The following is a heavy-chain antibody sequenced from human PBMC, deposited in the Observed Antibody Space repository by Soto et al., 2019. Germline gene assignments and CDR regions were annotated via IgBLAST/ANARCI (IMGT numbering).Heavy chain of an antibody. CDR1: GGTFSSYA. CDR2: IIPIFGTA. V-gene: IGHV1-69*13. J-gene: IGHJ4*02. CDR3: ARDAHYYDSSGSPSPLDY. D-gene: IGHD3-22*01. Sequence: SMKVSCKASGGTFSSYAIGWVRQAPGQGLEWMGGIIPIFGTANYARKFQGRVTITADESTSTAYMELSSLRSEDTAVYYCARDAHYYDSSGSPSPLDYWGQGTLVTVSS.